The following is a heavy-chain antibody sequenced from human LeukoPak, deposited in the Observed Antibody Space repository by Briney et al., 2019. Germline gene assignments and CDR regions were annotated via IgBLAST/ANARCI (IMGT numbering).Heavy chain of an antibody. V-gene: IGHV4-39*01. Sequence: SETLSLTCTVSGGSISSSSYYWGWIRQPPGKGLEWIGSIYYSGSTYYNPSLKSRVTISVDTSKNQFSLKLSTVTAADTAVYYCARLLRLLTYFDYWGQGTLVTVSS. D-gene: IGHD3-22*01. CDR3: ARLLRLLTYFDY. CDR2: IYYSGST. CDR1: GGSISSSSYY. J-gene: IGHJ4*02.